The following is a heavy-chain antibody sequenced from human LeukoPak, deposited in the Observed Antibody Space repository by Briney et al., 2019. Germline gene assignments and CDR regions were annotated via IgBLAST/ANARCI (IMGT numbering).Heavy chain of an antibody. V-gene: IGHV4-38-2*02. CDR1: GYSISSGYY. Sequence: PSETLSLTCTVSGYSISSGYYWGWVRQPPGKGLEWIGTVYHSGSTYYNPSLRSRVTISVETSKNQFSLKVRSMTAADTAVYYCGRVPGVYYDRLTGYGSGWFDPWGQGTLVTVSS. CDR3: GRVPGVYYDRLTGYGSGWFDP. J-gene: IGHJ5*02. CDR2: VYHSGST. D-gene: IGHD3-9*01.